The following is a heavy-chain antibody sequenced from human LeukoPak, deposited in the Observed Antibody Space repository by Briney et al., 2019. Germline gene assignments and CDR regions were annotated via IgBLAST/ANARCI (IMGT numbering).Heavy chain of an antibody. J-gene: IGHJ6*02. CDR1: GYTFTGYY. CDR3: ARDVPPITMVRGVVKYYYGMDV. Sequence: ASVKVSCKASGYTFTGYYMHWVRQAPGQGLEWMGWINPNSGGTNYAQKFQGRVTMTRDTSISTAYMELSRLRSGDTAVYYCARDVPPITMVRGVVKYYYGMDVWGQGTTVTVSS. D-gene: IGHD3-10*01. V-gene: IGHV1-2*02. CDR2: INPNSGGT.